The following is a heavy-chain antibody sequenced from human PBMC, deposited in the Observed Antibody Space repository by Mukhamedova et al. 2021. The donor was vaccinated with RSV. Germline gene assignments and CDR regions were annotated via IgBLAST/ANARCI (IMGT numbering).Heavy chain of an antibody. J-gene: IGHJ4*02. CDR3: ARGSPGLFAFDY. CDR2: IKPDGGET. D-gene: IGHD3-3*01. Sequence: VRQAPGKGLEWVADIKPDGGETYFVDSVRGRFTISRDNAKNSLFLQMNSLRVEDTAVYYCARGSPGLFAFDYLGQGSLVTVSS. V-gene: IGHV3-7*01.